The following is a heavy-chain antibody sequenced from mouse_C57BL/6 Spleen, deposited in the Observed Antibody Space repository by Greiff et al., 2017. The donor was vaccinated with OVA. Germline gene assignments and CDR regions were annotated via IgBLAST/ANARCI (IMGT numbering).Heavy chain of an antibody. V-gene: IGHV1-7*01. Sequence: QVQLKQSGAELAKPGASVKLSCKASGYTFTSYWMHWVKQRPGQGLEWIGYINPSSGYTKYNQKFKDKATLTADKSSSTAYMQLSSLTYEDSAVYDGARWAYSNGSWFAYWGQGTLVTVSA. CDR1: GYTFTSYW. J-gene: IGHJ3*01. CDR2: INPSSGYT. CDR3: ARWAYSNGSWFAY. D-gene: IGHD2-5*01.